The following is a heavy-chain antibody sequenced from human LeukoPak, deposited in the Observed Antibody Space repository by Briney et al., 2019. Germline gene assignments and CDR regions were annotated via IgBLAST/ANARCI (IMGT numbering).Heavy chain of an antibody. J-gene: IGHJ6*02. Sequence: GGPLRLSCAASGFTFSTFAMSWVRQAPGKGLEWVSGISGNGGNTYYADSVRGRFTISRDNSKNTLALQMSSLRADDTAMYYCVKDKSSSSNVALPAVVRPHNYYYGMDVWGQGTTVIVSS. CDR3: VKDKSSSSNVALPAVVRPHNYYYGMDV. CDR1: GFTFSTFA. V-gene: IGHV3-23*01. CDR2: ISGNGGNT. D-gene: IGHD2-2*01.